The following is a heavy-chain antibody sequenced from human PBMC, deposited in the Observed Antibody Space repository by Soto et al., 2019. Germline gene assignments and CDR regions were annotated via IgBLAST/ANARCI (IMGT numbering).Heavy chain of an antibody. V-gene: IGHV5-51*01. CDR2: IYPGDSDT. Sequence: GESLKSSCKGSGYSFTSYWIGWVRQMPEKGLEWMGIIYPGDSDTRYSPSFQGQVTISADKSISTAYLQWSSLKASDTAMYYCARGPPGIAAAGNYYGMDVWGQGTTVTVSS. CDR1: GYSFTSYW. D-gene: IGHD6-13*01. CDR3: ARGPPGIAAAGNYYGMDV. J-gene: IGHJ6*02.